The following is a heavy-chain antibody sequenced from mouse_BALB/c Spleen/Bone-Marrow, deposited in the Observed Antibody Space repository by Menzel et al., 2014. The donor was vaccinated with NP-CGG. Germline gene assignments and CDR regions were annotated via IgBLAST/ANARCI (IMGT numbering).Heavy chain of an antibody. CDR3: VGWENY. Sequence: VQLQKSGAELVKPGVSVKLSSTASSFNIKDTYMHWVKKRPDQGLEWIGRIDPANGNTKYNPKFQGKATITSDTSSNRAYQHHSNQTSGNSSVYYCVGWENYWGQGTTRTIST. D-gene: IGHD4-1*01. J-gene: IGHJ2*01. CDR2: IDPANGNT. V-gene: IGHV14-3*02. CDR1: SFNIKDTY.